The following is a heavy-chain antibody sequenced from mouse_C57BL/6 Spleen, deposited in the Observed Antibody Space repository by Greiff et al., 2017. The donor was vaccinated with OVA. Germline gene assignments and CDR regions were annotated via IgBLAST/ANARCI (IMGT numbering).Heavy chain of an antibody. D-gene: IGHD1-1*01. CDR1: GYAFTNYL. Sequence: QVHVKQSGAELVRPGTSVKVSCKASGYAFTNYLIEWVKQRPGQGLEWIGVINPGSGGTNYNEKVKGKATLTADKSSSTAYMQLSSLTSEDSAVYFCARGDYGSSYVKHVDVWGTGTTVTVSS. V-gene: IGHV1-54*01. J-gene: IGHJ1*03. CDR2: INPGSGGT. CDR3: ARGDYGSSYVKHVDV.